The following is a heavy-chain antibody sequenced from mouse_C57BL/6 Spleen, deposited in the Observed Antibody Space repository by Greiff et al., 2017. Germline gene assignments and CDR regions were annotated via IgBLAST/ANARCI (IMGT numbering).Heavy chain of an antibody. CDR1: GFTFSSYA. CDR3: ARDGVTRGAMDY. J-gene: IGHJ4*01. Sequence: EVQVVESGGGLVKPGGSLKLSCAASGFTFSSYAMSWVRQTPEKRLEWVATISDGGSYTYYPDNVKGRFTISRDNAKNNLYLQMSHLKSEDTAMYYCARDGVTRGAMDYWGQGTSVTVSS. V-gene: IGHV5-4*01. CDR2: ISDGGSYT. D-gene: IGHD2-3*01.